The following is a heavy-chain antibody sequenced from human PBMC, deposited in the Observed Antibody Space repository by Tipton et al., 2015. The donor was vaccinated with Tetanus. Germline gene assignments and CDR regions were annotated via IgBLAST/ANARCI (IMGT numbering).Heavy chain of an antibody. V-gene: IGHV3-30*03. D-gene: IGHD2/OR15-2a*01. J-gene: IGHJ4*02. CDR2: ISFDGDNK. CDR3: ARESSTTSH. CDR1: GFTFKSYT. Sequence: SLRLSCAASGFTFKSYTMNWVRQAPGKGLERVAVISFDGDNKYYAESVKGRFTISRDNSKNTLFLQMNSLKPDDTAVYYCARESSTTSHWGQGSLVTVSS.